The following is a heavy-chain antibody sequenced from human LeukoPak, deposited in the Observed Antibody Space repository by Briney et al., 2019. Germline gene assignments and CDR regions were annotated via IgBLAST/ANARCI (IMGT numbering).Heavy chain of an antibody. CDR3: VSSEWYAAFDI. V-gene: IGHV3-74*01. D-gene: IGHD6-19*01. Sequence: GGSLRLSCAASGFSFSSHWIPWVRQAPGKGLVWVSRINSDGSSISYADSVKGRFTISRDNAKNTLYLQMNSLGVEDTAVFYCVSSEWYAAFDIWGQGTMVTVSS. J-gene: IGHJ3*02. CDR1: GFSFSSHW. CDR2: INSDGSSI.